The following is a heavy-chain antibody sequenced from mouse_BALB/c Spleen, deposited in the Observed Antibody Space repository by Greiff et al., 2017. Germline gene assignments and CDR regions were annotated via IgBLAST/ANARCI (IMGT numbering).Heavy chain of an antibody. CDR2: IFPGTGTT. J-gene: IGHJ4*01. Sequence: VKLQESGAELVKPGASVKLSCKTSGYTFTSYWIQWVKQRPGQGLGWIGEIFPGTGTTYYNEKFKGKATLTIDTSSSTAYMQLSSLTSEDSAVYFCANSEGWGQGTSVTVSS. V-gene: IGHV1S132*01. CDR1: GYTFTSYW. CDR3: ANSEG.